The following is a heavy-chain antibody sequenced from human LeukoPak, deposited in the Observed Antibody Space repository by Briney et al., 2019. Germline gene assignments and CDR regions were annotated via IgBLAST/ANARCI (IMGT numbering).Heavy chain of an antibody. CDR3: ARIAAAGIDY. D-gene: IGHD6-13*01. J-gene: IGHJ4*02. CDR1: GGSISSGSYY. CDR2: IYTSGST. V-gene: IGHV4-61*02. Sequence: SETLSPTCTVSGGSISSGSYYWSWIRQPAGKGLEWIGRIYTSGSTNYNPSLKSRVTISVDTSKNQFSLKLSSVTAADTAVYYCARIAAAGIDYWGQGTLVTVSS.